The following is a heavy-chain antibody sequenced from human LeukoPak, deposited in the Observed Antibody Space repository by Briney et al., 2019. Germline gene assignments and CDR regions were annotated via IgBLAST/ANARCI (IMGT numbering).Heavy chain of an antibody. J-gene: IGHJ3*02. CDR3: ARGLLWFLDAFDI. CDR2: IYTSGST. D-gene: IGHD5-18*01. CDR1: GGSISSGSYY. Sequence: PSETLSLTCTVSGGSISSGSYYWSWIRQPAGKGLEWIGRIYTSGSTNLNPSLKSRVTISVDTSKNQFSLKLSSVTAADTAVYYCARGLLWFLDAFDIWGQGTMVTVSS. V-gene: IGHV4-61*02.